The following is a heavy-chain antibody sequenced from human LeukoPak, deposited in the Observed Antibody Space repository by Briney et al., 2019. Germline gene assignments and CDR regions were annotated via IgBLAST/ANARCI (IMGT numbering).Heavy chain of an antibody. CDR3: ARGRRLTGYYDFDY. J-gene: IGHJ4*02. Sequence: GASVKVSCKVSGYTLTELSMHWVRQAPGEGLEWMGGFDPEDGETIYAQKFQGRVTMTRNTSISTAYMELSSLTSEDTAVYYCARGRRLTGYYDFDYWGQGTLVTVSS. D-gene: IGHD3-9*01. CDR2: FDPEDGET. V-gene: IGHV1-24*01. CDR1: GYTLTELS.